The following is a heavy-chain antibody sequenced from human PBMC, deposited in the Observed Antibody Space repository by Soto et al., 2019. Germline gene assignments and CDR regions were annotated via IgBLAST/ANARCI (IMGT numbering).Heavy chain of an antibody. V-gene: IGHV1-3*01. J-gene: IGHJ6*02. CDR2: INAGNGNT. Sequence: ASVKVSCKASGYTFTSYAMHWVRQAPGQRLEWMGWINAGNGNTKYSQKFQGRVTITRDTSASTAYMELSSLRSEDTAVYYCARAGYCSSTSCYFHYGMDFWGQGTTVTVSS. CDR3: ARAGYCSSTSCYFHYGMDF. CDR1: GYTFTSYA. D-gene: IGHD2-2*01.